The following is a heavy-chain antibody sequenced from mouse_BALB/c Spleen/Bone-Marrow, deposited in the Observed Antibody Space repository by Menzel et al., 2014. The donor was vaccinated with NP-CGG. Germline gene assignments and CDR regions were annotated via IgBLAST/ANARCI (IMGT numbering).Heavy chain of an antibody. CDR2: IYPGDGDT. CDR3: ASVYDYGRGYAMDY. J-gene: IGHJ4*01. V-gene: IGHV1-80*01. D-gene: IGHD2-4*01. CDR1: GYAFSNYG. Sequence: VQLQQSGAEVMRPGSSVNISCEAPGYAFSNYGMNWVKQRPGQGLEWIGQIYPGDGDTNYNGKFKSRVTLTADKSSSTAYMQLSNLTSEDSAVYFCASVYDYGRGYAMDYWGQGTSVTVSS.